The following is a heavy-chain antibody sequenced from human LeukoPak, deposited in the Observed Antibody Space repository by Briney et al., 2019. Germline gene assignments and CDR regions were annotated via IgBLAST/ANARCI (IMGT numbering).Heavy chain of an antibody. CDR2: IYYSGST. V-gene: IGHV4-59*05. D-gene: IGHD6-19*01. CDR3: ACLQGSSGLFRGDYFDY. J-gene: IGHJ4*02. CDR1: GGSLSSYY. Sequence: PSETLSLTCTVSGGSLSSYYWSWLRQPPGQGLEWIGSIYYSGSTYYNPSLKSRVTISVDKSKNQCSLTLSSVTAADTPVYSCACLQGSSGLFRGDYFDYWGQGTLVTVSS.